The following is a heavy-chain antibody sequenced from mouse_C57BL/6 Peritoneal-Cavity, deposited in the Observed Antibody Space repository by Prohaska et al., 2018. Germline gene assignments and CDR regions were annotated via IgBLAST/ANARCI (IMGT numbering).Heavy chain of an antibody. CDR3: TGPAAWFAY. CDR1: GFTFSNYW. CDR2: IRLKSDNYAT. J-gene: IGHJ3*01. V-gene: IGHV6-3*01. Sequence: EVKLEESGGGLVQPGGSMKLSCVASGFTFSNYWMNWVRQSPVKGLEWVAQIRLKSDNYATHDAESVKGRFTISRDDSKSSVYLQMNNLRAEDTGIYYCTGPAAWFAYWGQGTLVTVSA.